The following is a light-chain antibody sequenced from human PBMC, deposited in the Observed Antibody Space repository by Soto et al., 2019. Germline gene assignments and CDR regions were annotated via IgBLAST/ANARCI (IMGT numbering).Light chain of an antibody. CDR3: QLYKNFWT. V-gene: IGKV1-5*01. Sequence: DIQMTQSPSALSASVGDRVTITCRASQSISSWLAWYQQKPGKAPRLLIYDASYLERGVPSRFSGSGSGTEFTLTISDLQTYDLATYYCQLYKNFWTFGPGTKVE. J-gene: IGKJ1*01. CDR2: DAS. CDR1: QSISSW.